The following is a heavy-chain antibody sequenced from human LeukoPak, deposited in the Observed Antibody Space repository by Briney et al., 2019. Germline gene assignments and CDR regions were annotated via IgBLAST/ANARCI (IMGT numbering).Heavy chain of an antibody. V-gene: IGHV3-30*18. Sequence: PGGSLRLSCAASGFTFSSYGMHWVRQAPGKGLERVAVISYDGSNKYYADSVKGRFTISRDNSKNTLYLQMNSLRAEDTAVYYCAKVWVRYTPLGYFQHWGQGTLVTVSS. D-gene: IGHD5-18*01. CDR2: ISYDGSNK. CDR1: GFTFSSYG. J-gene: IGHJ1*01. CDR3: AKVWVRYTPLGYFQH.